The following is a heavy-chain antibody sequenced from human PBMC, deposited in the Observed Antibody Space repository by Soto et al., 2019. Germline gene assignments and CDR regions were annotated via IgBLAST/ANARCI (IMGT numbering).Heavy chain of an antibody. Sequence: QVQLVESGGGVVQPGRSLRLSCAASGFTFSSYGMHWVRQAPGKGLEWVAVISYDGSNKYYADSVKGRFTISRDNSKNPLYLQMNRLRAEDTAVYYCAKDALSDRVFNWFDPWGQGTLVTVSS. V-gene: IGHV3-30*18. CDR2: ISYDGSNK. CDR3: AKDALSDRVFNWFDP. CDR1: GFTFSSYG. D-gene: IGHD3-22*01. J-gene: IGHJ5*02.